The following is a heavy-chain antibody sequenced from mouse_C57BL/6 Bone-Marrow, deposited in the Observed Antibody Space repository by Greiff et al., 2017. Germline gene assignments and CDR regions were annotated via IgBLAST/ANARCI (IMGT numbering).Heavy chain of an antibody. D-gene: IGHD1-1*01. J-gene: IGHJ2*01. CDR3: AKMTAVVATGSDY. Sequence: QVQLQQPGAELVKPGASVKLSCKASGYTFTSYWMPWVKQRPGQGLEWIGMIHPNSGSTNYTEKFKSKATLTVDKSSSTAYMQLSSLTSEDSAVYYWAKMTAVVATGSDYGGQGTTLTVSA. V-gene: IGHV1-64*01. CDR1: GYTFTSYW. CDR2: IHPNSGST.